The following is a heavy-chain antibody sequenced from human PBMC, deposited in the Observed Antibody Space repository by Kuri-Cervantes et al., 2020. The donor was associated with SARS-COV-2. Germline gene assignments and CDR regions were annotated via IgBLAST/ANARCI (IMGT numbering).Heavy chain of an antibody. CDR2: ISSSSSTI. J-gene: IGHJ4*02. Sequence: GESLKISCAASGFTFSSYSMNWVRQAPGKGLEWVSYISSSSSTIYYADSVKGRFTISRDNAKNSLYLQMNSLRAEDTAVYYCARDEYSGDIVAPDYWGQGTLVTVSS. D-gene: IGHD2-15*01. CDR1: GFTFSSYS. V-gene: IGHV3-48*01. CDR3: ARDEYSGDIVAPDY.